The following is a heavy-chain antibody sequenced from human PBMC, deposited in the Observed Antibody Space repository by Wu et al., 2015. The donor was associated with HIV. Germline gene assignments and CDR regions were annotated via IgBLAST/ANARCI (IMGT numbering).Heavy chain of an antibody. CDR3: ARGRGIVVVISSRPRNYFDY. CDR2: INHTGST. V-gene: IGHV4-34*02. Sequence: QVQLQQWGAGLLKPSETLSLNCAVYGGSFSGYYWTWIRQSPGKGLEWIGEINHTGSTNYNPSLKSRVTISVDTSKNQFSLRLSSVTAADAAVYYCARGRGIVVVISSRPRNYFDYWGQGTLVTVSS. J-gene: IGHJ4*02. D-gene: IGHD3-22*01. CDR1: GGSFSGYY.